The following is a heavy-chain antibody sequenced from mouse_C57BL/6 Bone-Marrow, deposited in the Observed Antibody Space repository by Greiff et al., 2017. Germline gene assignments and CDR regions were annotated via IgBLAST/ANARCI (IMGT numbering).Heavy chain of an antibody. CDR1: GYTFTSYW. D-gene: IGHD2-5*01. V-gene: IGHV1-55*01. CDR3: AREGSNSLYYYAMDD. Sequence: QVQLQQPGAELVKPGASVKMSCKASGYTFTSYWITWVKQRPGQGLEWIGDIYPGSGSTNYNEKFKSKATLTVDTSSSTAYMQLSSLTSEDSAVYYCAREGSNSLYYYAMDDWGQGTSVTVSS. J-gene: IGHJ4*01. CDR2: IYPGSGST.